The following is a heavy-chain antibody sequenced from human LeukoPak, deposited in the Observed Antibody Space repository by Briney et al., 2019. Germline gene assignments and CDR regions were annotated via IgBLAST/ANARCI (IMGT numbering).Heavy chain of an antibody. D-gene: IGHD3-16*01. CDR1: GFSFTRFY. CDR3: AKDGGWIHFDH. V-gene: IGHV3-7*01. J-gene: IGHJ4*02. Sequence: GGSLTLSCEASGFSFTRFYMDWVRQAPGQGLEWVASIKEDGGATYYADSVKGRFTISRDNAKDSLYLHMHILRAEDTAVYYCAKDGGWIHFDHWGQGTPVAVSS. CDR2: IKEDGGAT.